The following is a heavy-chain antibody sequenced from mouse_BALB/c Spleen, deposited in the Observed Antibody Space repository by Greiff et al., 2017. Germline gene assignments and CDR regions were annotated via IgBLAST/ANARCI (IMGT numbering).Heavy chain of an antibody. D-gene: IGHD1-1*01. CDR2: IAPGSGST. CDR3: AILDWNYFDY. J-gene: IGHJ2*01. CDR1: GYTFTSYW. Sequence: ELVKPGASVKLSCKASGYTFTSYWINWIKQRPGQGLEWIGRIAPGSGSTYYNEMFKGKATLTVDTSSSTAYIQLSSLSSEDSAVYFCAILDWNYFDYWGQGTTLTVSS. V-gene: IGHV1S41*01.